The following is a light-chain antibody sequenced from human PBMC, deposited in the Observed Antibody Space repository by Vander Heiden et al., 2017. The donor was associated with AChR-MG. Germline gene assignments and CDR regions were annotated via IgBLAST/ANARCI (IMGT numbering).Light chain of an antibody. CDR1: QSVRSSY. CDR3: QQFGSSLQGVT. J-gene: IGKJ3*01. V-gene: IGKV3-20*01. Sequence: EIVLTQSPGTLSLSPGARATLSCRASQSVRSSYLAWYQQKHGQAPRLLIHGASSRATGIPDRFSGSGSGTDFTLTIRRLEPEDFAVYYCQQFGSSLQGVTFGHGTRVDIK. CDR2: GAS.